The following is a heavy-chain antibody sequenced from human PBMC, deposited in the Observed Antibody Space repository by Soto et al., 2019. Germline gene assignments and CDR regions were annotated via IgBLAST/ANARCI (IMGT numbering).Heavy chain of an antibody. D-gene: IGHD4-17*01. V-gene: IGHV3-73*01. CDR3: ISGYKRTSVTTGDLDY. Sequence: EVQLVESGGGLVQPGGSLKLSCAASGFTFSGSAMHWVRQASGKGLEWVGRIRSKAYSYATAYAASMKGRFTISRDDSNDTAYLQMNGLKAEDTAIHCCISGYKRTSVTTGDLDYWGQGTLVIVSS. CDR1: GFTFSGSA. CDR2: IRSKAYSYAT. J-gene: IGHJ4*02.